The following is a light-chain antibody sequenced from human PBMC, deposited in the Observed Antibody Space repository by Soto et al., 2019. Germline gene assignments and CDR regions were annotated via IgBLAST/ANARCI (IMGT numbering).Light chain of an antibody. CDR3: QQSYTTLFP. V-gene: IGKV1-39*01. Sequence: DIQMTQSPSSLSASVGDRFTIACRTSESIDNYLNWYQQKPGKAPKRLMYAASTLQSGVPSRFSGSGSETDFTLTISSLQPEDLAPYYCQQSYTTLFPFGPGTKVDIK. CDR2: AAS. CDR1: ESIDNY. J-gene: IGKJ3*01.